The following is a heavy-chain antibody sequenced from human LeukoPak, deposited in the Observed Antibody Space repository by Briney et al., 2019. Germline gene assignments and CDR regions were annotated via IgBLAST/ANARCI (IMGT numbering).Heavy chain of an antibody. CDR3: AKDRTTYGGNPQDY. CDR1: GFTFSSYG. J-gene: IGHJ4*02. Sequence: GGSLRLSCAASGFTFSSYGMPWVRQAPGKGLEWVAVISYDGSNKYYADSVKGRFTISRDNSKNTLYLQMNSLRAEDTAVYYCAKDRTTYGGNPQDYWGQGTLVTVSS. CDR2: ISYDGSNK. D-gene: IGHD4-23*01. V-gene: IGHV3-30*18.